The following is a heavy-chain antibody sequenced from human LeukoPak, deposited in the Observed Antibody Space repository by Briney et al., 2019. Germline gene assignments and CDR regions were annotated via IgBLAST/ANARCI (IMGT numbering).Heavy chain of an antibody. J-gene: IGHJ4*02. CDR3: ASYDFWSGSQVY. Sequence: SETLSLTCTVSGGSISGYYWNWIRQSPGKGLGWIAYIYYTGNANYNPSLKSRVTISVDTSKNQISLILSSVTAADTAVYYCASYDFWSGSQVYWGQGTLVTVSS. D-gene: IGHD3-3*01. CDR2: IYYTGNA. V-gene: IGHV4-59*08. CDR1: GGSISGYY.